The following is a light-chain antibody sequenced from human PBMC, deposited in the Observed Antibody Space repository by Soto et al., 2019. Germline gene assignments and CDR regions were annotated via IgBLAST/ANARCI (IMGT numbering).Light chain of an antibody. CDR1: NSNIGNNA. CDR2: SHN. J-gene: IGLJ1*01. CDR3: ASWDDRLNGYV. Sequence: QSALAQSPSASGTPGQRVTISCSGSNSNIGNNAVNWYQHLPGTAPKLLVYSHNQRPSGVSDRFSGSQSGTSASLAISGLQSEDEADYYCASWDDRLNGYVFGPGTKVTVL. V-gene: IGLV1-44*01.